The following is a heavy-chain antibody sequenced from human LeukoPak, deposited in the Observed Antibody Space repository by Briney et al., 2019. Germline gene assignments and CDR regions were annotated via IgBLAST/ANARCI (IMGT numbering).Heavy chain of an antibody. CDR2: IWYDGSNK. CDR1: GFTFSSYG. J-gene: IGHJ2*01. V-gene: IGHV3-33*01. Sequence: PGRSLRLSCAASGFTFSSYGMHWVRQAPGKGLEWVAVIWYDGSNKYYAGSVKGRFTISRDNSKNTLLMQMNSLRAEDTAVYYCARESGGTSPYWYFDLWGRGTLVTVS. CDR3: ARESGGTSPYWYFDL. D-gene: IGHD1-7*01.